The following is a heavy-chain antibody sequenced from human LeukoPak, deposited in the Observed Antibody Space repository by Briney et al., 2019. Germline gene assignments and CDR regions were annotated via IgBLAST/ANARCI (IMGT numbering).Heavy chain of an antibody. CDR1: GGSISSYY. D-gene: IGHD6-13*01. CDR2: IYYSGST. V-gene: IGHV4-59*12. J-gene: IGHJ6*02. CDR3: ARDGRELDYYYGMDV. Sequence: SETLSLTCTVSGGSISSYYWSWIRQPPGKGLEWIGYIYYSGSTNYNPSLKSRVTISVDTSKNQFSLKLSSVTAADTAVYYCARDGRELDYYYGMDVWGQGTTVTVSS.